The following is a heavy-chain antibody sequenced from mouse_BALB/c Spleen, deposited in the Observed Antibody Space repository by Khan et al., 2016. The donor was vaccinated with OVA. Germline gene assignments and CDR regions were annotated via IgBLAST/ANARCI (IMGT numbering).Heavy chain of an antibody. V-gene: IGHV1S29*02. Sequence: VRLQQSGPELVKPGASVKISCKASGYTFTDYNLDWVKQSHGKSLEWFGYIYPYNGGTGYNQKFKSKATLTVDNSSNTAYMELRSLTSEDSAVYYGARSGYGSFAYWGQGTLVTVSA. CDR1: GYTFTDYN. CDR3: ARSGYGSFAY. CDR2: IYPYNGGT. J-gene: IGHJ3*01. D-gene: IGHD1-2*01.